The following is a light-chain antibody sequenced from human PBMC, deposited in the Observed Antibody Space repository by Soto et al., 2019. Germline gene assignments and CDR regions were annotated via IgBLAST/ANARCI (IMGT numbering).Light chain of an antibody. CDR2: KDL. CDR1: NSNIGNRP. J-gene: IGLJ3*02. V-gene: IGLV1-47*01. Sequence: QSVLTQPPSASGTPGQRVTISCSGGNSNIGNRPVHWFQQLPGTAPKLLIYKDLQRPSGVPDRFSGSKSGTSASLAISGLRSDDEADYYCLTWDDSLRGWVFCGGTKLTVL. CDR3: LTWDDSLRGWV.